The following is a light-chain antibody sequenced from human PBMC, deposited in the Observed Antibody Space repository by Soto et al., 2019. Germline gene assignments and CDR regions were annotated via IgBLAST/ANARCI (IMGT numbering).Light chain of an antibody. Sequence: DIQMTQSPSSLSASVGDTVTFTCRASQSISEYLNWCQQKPGKAPRLLIYAASNLDNGVPSRFSGSGSGTPFTLTLRSLQPEDFATYYCQQSYSFPRTFGQGTKVDI. CDR2: AAS. J-gene: IGKJ1*01. CDR1: QSISEY. V-gene: IGKV1-39*01. CDR3: QQSYSFPRT.